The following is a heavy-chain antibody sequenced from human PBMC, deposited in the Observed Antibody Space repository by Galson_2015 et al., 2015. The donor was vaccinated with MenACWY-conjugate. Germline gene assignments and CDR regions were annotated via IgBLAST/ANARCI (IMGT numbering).Heavy chain of an antibody. CDR3: ARNPKVTMLRGAGWFDP. V-gene: IGHV1-3*01. CDR1: GYTFTSYG. J-gene: IGHJ5*02. CDR2: INAGNDNT. D-gene: IGHD3-10*01. Sequence: SVKVSCKASGYTFTSYGMHWLRQAPGQRLEWMGWINAGNDNTKYAQKFQGRVTMTRDTSASTAYMELSSLTSEDTAVYYCARNPKVTMLRGAGWFDPWGQGTLVIVSS.